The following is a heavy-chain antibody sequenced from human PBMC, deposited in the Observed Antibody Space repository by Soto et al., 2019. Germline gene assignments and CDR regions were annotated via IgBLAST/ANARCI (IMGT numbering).Heavy chain of an antibody. CDR3: AREEQYSSGWNYFDY. D-gene: IGHD6-19*01. CDR1: GFTFSSYA. V-gene: IGHV3-30-3*01. J-gene: IGHJ4*02. CDR2: ISYDGSNK. Sequence: QVQLVESGGGVVQPGRSLRLSCAASGFTFSSYAMHWVRQAPGKGLEWVAVISYDGSNKYYADSVKGRFTISRDNSKNTLYLQMNSLRAEDTAVYYCAREEQYSSGWNYFDYWGQGTLVTVSS.